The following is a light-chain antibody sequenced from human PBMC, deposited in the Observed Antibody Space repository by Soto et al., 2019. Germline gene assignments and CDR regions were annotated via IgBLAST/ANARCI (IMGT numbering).Light chain of an antibody. CDR3: QQYNSYSRT. Sequence: DIQMTQSPSTLSASVGDRVAIACRASQGISSWLAWYQQKPGKAPKLLIYAASNLQSGVPSRFSGSGSGTDFTLTISSLQPDDFATYYCQQYNSYSRTFGQGTKVDIK. CDR1: QGISSW. V-gene: IGKV1-5*01. J-gene: IGKJ1*01. CDR2: AAS.